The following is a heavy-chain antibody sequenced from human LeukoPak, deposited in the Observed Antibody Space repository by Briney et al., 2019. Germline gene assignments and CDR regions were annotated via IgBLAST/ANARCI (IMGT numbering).Heavy chain of an antibody. V-gene: IGHV3-23*01. CDR3: AKANWGGDYYFYYGLDV. D-gene: IGHD7-27*01. Sequence: GASLRLSCAASGFTFNTYAMSWVHQAPGKGLEWVSVTSGSGGTTYYADSVKGRFTISRDSSKNTLYLQMNSLRADDTAVYYCAKANWGGDYYFYYGLDVWGQGTTVTVSS. CDR1: GFTFNTYA. J-gene: IGHJ6*02. CDR2: TSGSGGTT.